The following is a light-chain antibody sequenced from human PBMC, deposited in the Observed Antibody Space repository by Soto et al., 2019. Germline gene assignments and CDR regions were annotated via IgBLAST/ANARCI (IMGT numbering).Light chain of an antibody. Sequence: ETELTQSPGTLSLSPGEGATLSCSASHNVSSRFLAWYQQKPGQAPRLLIYGASSRATGIPDRFSGSGSGTEFTLTIGSLAPEDVAVYYCQEYINSPPMYSFGQGTKLESK. CDR1: HNVSSRF. V-gene: IGKV3-20*01. CDR3: QEYINSPPMYS. J-gene: IGKJ2*01. CDR2: GAS.